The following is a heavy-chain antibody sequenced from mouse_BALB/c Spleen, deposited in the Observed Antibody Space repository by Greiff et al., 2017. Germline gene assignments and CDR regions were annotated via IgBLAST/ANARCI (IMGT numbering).Heavy chain of an antibody. D-gene: IGHD1-1*01. J-gene: IGHJ3*01. CDR1: GFTFSSYT. CDR2: ISSGGSYT. CDR3: TRGDWYGSRGFAY. V-gene: IGHV5-6-4*01. Sequence: EVNVVESGGGLVKPGGSLKLSCAASGFTFSSYTMSWVRQTPEKRLEWVATISSGGSYTYYPDSVKGRFTISRDNAKNTLYLQMSSLKSEDTAMYYCTRGDWYGSRGFAYWGQGTLVTVSA.